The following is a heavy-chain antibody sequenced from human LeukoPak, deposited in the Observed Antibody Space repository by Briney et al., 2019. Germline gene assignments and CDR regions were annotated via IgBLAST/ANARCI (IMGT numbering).Heavy chain of an antibody. CDR2: LFYSGGT. Sequence: SETLSLTCTVSGASITSYYWNWIRQPPGEGLEWIGYLFYSGGTNYNPSLKSRVTISVDTSKNQFSLKLSSVTAADTAVYYCARLRVTAAAFYGMDVWGQGTTATVSS. CDR1: GASITSYY. V-gene: IGHV4-59*01. J-gene: IGHJ6*02. D-gene: IGHD6-25*01. CDR3: ARLRVTAAAFYGMDV.